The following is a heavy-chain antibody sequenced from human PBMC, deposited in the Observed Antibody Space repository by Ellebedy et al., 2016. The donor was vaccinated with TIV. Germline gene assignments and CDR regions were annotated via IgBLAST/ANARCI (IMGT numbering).Heavy chain of an antibody. J-gene: IGHJ4*02. CDR2: IRYDGSDK. D-gene: IGHD3-9*01. V-gene: IGHV3-30*02. CDR1: GFTYSNYG. CDR3: ARDPTGYYNPYYFDF. Sequence: GESLKISCAASGFTYSNYGMHWVRQAPGKGLEWVAFIRYDGSDKYYADSVKGRFTISRDNSKNTLYLQMNSLRVEDTAMYFCARDPTGYYNPYYFDFWGQGSLVTVSS.